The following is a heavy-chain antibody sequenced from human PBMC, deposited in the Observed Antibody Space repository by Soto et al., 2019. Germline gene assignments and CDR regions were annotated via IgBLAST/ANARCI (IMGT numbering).Heavy chain of an antibody. CDR3: ARVRDSYDILTGPKREYYSYGMDV. CDR1: GFTFSSYS. D-gene: IGHD3-9*01. J-gene: IGHJ6*02. V-gene: IGHV3-21*01. Sequence: GWSLRLSCAASGFTFSSYSMSLVRQAPGKGLEWVSSISSSSSYIYYADSVKGRFTISRDNAKNSLYLQMNSLRAEDTAVYYCARVRDSYDILTGPKREYYSYGMDVWGQGTTVTVSS. CDR2: ISSSSSYI.